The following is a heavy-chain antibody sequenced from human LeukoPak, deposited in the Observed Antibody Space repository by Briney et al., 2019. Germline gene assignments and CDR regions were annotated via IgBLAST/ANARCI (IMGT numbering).Heavy chain of an antibody. J-gene: IGHJ6*02. D-gene: IGHD5-18*01. Sequence: PGGSLRLSCAASGFTFDDYAMHWVRQAPGKGLEWVSLISGDSGSTYYADSVKGRFTISRDNSKNSLYLQMNSLRNDDTALYYCSTDTEEYTYGYYYYGMDVWGQGTTVTVSS. V-gene: IGHV3-43*02. CDR1: GFTFDDYA. CDR3: STDTEEYTYGYYYYGMDV. CDR2: ISGDSGST.